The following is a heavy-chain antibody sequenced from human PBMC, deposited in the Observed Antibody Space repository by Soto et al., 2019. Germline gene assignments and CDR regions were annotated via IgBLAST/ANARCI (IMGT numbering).Heavy chain of an antibody. Sequence: QVQLVESGGGVVQPGRSLRLSCAASGFSFSDFGMHWVRQAPGKGLEWVAVISYDGSNKYYADSVKGRFTISRDNSKNTLYLQMNSLRAEDTAVYYCAKDCPWFDPWGQGTLVTVSS. CDR3: AKDCPWFDP. CDR1: GFSFSDFG. V-gene: IGHV3-30*18. CDR2: ISYDGSNK. J-gene: IGHJ5*02.